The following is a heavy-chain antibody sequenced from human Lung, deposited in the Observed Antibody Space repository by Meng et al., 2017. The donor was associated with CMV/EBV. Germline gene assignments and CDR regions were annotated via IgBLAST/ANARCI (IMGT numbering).Heavy chain of an antibody. CDR3: ARGSVGYYGMDV. J-gene: IGHJ6*02. V-gene: IGHV3-21*01. Sequence: GGSLRLXCAASGFIFNNHAMNWVRQAPGRGLEWVSAISGSTPDKWYADSVRGRFTISRDNAKNSLYLEMSSLRAEDTAAYFCARGSVGYYGMDVWGQGTTVTVPS. CDR1: GFIFNNHA. D-gene: IGHD6-19*01. CDR2: ISGSTPDK.